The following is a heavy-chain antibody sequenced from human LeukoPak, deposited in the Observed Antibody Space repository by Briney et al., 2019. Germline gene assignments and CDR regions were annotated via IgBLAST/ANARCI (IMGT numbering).Heavy chain of an antibody. J-gene: IGHJ4*02. Sequence: ASVKVSCKASGYPFTSYAMHWVRQAPGQRLEWMGWINAGNGNTKYSQKFQGRVTITRDTSASTAYMELSSLRSEDTAVYYCARKGYSRSWPLGDYWGQATLVTVSS. CDR1: GYPFTSYA. V-gene: IGHV1-3*01. D-gene: IGHD6-13*01. CDR3: ARKGYSRSWPLGDY. CDR2: INAGNGNT.